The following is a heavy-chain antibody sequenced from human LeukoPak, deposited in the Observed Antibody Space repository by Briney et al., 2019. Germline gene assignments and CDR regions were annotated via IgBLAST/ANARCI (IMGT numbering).Heavy chain of an antibody. CDR1: GITFSSYA. J-gene: IGHJ4*02. D-gene: IGHD6-6*01. CDR2: ISGSGGST. Sequence: GGSLRLSCAASGITFSSYAMSWVRQAPGKGLEWVSAISGSGGSTYYADSVKGRFTISRDNSKNTLYLQMNSLRAEDTAVYYCAKDLRYSGIAAPYYFDYWGQGTLVTVSS. V-gene: IGHV3-23*01. CDR3: AKDLRYSGIAAPYYFDY.